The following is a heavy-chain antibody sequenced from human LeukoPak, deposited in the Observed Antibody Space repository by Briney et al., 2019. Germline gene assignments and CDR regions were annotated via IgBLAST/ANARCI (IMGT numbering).Heavy chain of an antibody. Sequence: GGCLRLSCAASGFSFHYYAMLWVRQAPGKGLEWVAVISYDGTNEYYADSVKGGLTVSRDNSKNTLYMQMNSLRPEDTAVYYCARPIDNGSGSYYFPYWGQGTLVTVSS. CDR2: ISYDGTNE. CDR1: GFSFHYYA. CDR3: ARPIDNGSGSYYFPY. V-gene: IGHV3-30-3*01. D-gene: IGHD3-10*01. J-gene: IGHJ4*02.